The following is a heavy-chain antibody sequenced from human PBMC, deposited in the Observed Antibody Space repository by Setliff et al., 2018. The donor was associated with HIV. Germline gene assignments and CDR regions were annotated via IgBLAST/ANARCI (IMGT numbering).Heavy chain of an antibody. CDR3: ARSKISGSNHETYGFDV. CDR1: GDSISSYS. J-gene: IGHJ6*02. CDR2: IFSSGST. D-gene: IGHD1-26*01. V-gene: IGHV4-4*09. Sequence: SETLSLTCTVSGDSISSYSWNWIRQSPGGGLEWIGFIFSSGSTKYNPSLQSRVTMSIDTSKNQFSLRLTSVTAADTAVYYCARSKISGSNHETYGFDVWGQGTTVTVSS.